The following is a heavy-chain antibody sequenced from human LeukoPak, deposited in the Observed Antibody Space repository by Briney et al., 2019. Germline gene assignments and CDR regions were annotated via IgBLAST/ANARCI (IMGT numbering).Heavy chain of an antibody. V-gene: IGHV3-7*01. CDR1: GFTFSNYW. CDR2: IKKDGIEK. Sequence: GGSLRLSCAASGFTFSNYWMSWVRQAPGRGLEWVANIKKDGIEKYYVDSVKGRITISRGNARNSLYLQVNSLRAEDTAVYYCASQDSSGYYHYWGQGTLVTVSS. CDR3: ASQDSSGYYHY. J-gene: IGHJ4*02. D-gene: IGHD3-22*01.